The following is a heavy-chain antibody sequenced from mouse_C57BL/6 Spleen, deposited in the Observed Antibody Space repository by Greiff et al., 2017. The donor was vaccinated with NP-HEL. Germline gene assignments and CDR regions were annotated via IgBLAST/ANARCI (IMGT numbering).Heavy chain of an antibody. V-gene: IGHV1-61*01. Sequence: QVQLQQPGAELVRPGSSVKLSCKASGYTFTSYWMDWVTQRPGQGLEWIGNIYPSDSETHYNQKFKDKATLTVDKSSSTAYMQLSSLTAEYSAVYYCASGRVKACFAYWGQGTLVTVSA. CDR1: GYTFTSYW. CDR2: IYPSDSET. CDR3: ASGRVKACFAY. D-gene: IGHD2-12*01. J-gene: IGHJ3*01.